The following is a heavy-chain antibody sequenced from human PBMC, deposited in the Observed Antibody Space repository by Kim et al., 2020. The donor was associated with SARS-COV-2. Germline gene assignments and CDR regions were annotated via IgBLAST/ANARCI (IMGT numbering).Heavy chain of an antibody. D-gene: IGHD3-16*01. V-gene: IGHV3-30*02. CDR3: AKADPYYDYVWGSFGYYGMDV. J-gene: IGHJ6*02. Sequence: RFTISRDNSKNTLYLQMNSLRAEDTAVYYCAKADPYYDYVWGSFGYYGMDVWGQGTTVTVSS.